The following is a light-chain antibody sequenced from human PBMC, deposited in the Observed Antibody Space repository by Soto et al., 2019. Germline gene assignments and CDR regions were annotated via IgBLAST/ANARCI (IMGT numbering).Light chain of an antibody. CDR2: SNN. J-gene: IGLJ2*01. Sequence: QSVLTQPPSASGTPGQRVTISCSGSSSNIGSNPVNWYQQLPGTAPKLLIYSNNQPPSGLPDRFSGSKSGTSASLAISGLQSEDEADYYCAAWDDSLNGPVFGGGTKVTVL. CDR3: AAWDDSLNGPV. CDR1: SSNIGSNP. V-gene: IGLV1-44*01.